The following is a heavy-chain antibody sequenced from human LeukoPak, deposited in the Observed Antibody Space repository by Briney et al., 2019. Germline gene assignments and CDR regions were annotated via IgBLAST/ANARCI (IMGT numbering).Heavy chain of an antibody. Sequence: PAGGSLGLSCVGSGFSLSDYWMHWVRQTPGKGLMWVSRITSDGSTTWYADSVKGRFTVSRDNAKNTLFLEMNSLRDEDTAVYYCAGDYIWGRLFWGQGTLVTVSS. CDR2: ITSDGSTT. V-gene: IGHV3-74*01. CDR3: AGDYIWGRLF. D-gene: IGHD3-16*01. J-gene: IGHJ4*01. CDR1: GFSLSDYW.